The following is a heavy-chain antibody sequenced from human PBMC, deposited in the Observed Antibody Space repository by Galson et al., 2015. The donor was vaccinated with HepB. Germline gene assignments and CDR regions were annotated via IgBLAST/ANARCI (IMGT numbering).Heavy chain of an antibody. CDR1: GFTFSNNW. CDR2: INQDGSEK. D-gene: IGHD2-2*01. V-gene: IGHV3-7*03. CDR3: ARLRGTYCSSTTCHHLYFDY. J-gene: IGHJ4*02. Sequence: SLRLSCAASGFTFSNNWMSWVRQAPGKGLEWVANINQDGSEKYYVDSVKGRFTISRDNAKNSLYLQMNSLRAEDTAVYYCARLRGTYCSSTTCHHLYFDYWGQGTLVTVSS.